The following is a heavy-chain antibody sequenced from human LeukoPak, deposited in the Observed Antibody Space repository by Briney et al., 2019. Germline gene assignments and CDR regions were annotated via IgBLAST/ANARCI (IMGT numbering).Heavy chain of an antibody. J-gene: IGHJ4*02. Sequence: GGSLRLSCAASGFTFDDYAMHWVRPAPGKGLEWVSGISWNSGSIGYADSVKGRFTISRDNAKNSLYLQMNSLRAEDTALYYCAKGSSWFGELSSFTYYFDYWGQGTLVTVSS. CDR3: AKGSSWFGELSSFTYYFDY. V-gene: IGHV3-9*01. D-gene: IGHD3-10*01. CDR2: ISWNSGSI. CDR1: GFTFDDYA.